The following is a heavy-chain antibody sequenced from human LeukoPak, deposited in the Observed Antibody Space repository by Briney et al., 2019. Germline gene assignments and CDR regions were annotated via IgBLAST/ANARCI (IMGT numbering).Heavy chain of an antibody. Sequence: NPGESLKISCKGSGYSFTSHWIGWVRQLPGKGLELMGIINPGDSNIRYSPSFQGQVTISVDKSISTAYLQWSSLKASDTAMYYCAKQGGESSAWQTIDNWGQGTLVTVSS. CDR3: AKQGGESSAWQTIDN. CDR2: INPGDSNI. D-gene: IGHD1-14*01. CDR1: GYSFTSHW. V-gene: IGHV5-51*01. J-gene: IGHJ4*02.